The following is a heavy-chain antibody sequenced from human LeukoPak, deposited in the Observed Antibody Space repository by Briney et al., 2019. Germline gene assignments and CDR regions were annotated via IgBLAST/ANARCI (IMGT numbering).Heavy chain of an antibody. CDR1: GFTFMNHD. Sequence: PGGSLRLSCAVSGFTFMNHDMTWVRQTPGKGLEWVSSISATGGHTYYADSVQGRFTISRDNSKNTLSLQLNSLRAEDTAVYYCAKADYPTVSCIDDWGQGTLVTVSS. J-gene: IGHJ4*02. V-gene: IGHV3-23*01. CDR3: AKADYPTVSCIDD. CDR2: ISATGGHT. D-gene: IGHD2-15*01.